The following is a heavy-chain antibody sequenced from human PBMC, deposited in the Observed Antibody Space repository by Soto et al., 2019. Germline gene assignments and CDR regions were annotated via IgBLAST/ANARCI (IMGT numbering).Heavy chain of an antibody. CDR1: GPPVSGKKY. CDR2: LYDVDGS. D-gene: IGHD1-1*01. V-gene: IGHV3-53*01. CDR3: ATWNEREHAYDV. J-gene: IGHJ3*01. Sequence: PGGSLRLSCPASGPPVSGKKYVAWVRQAPGKGLEWVSALYDVDGSFYSDSVKGRFTTSSDSSKTTVYLQMNDLRPADTAVYYCATWNEREHAYDVWGQGKTVTFS.